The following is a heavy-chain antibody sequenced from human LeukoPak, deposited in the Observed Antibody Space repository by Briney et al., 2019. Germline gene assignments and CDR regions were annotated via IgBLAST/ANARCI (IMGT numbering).Heavy chain of an antibody. D-gene: IGHD5-24*01. CDR2: ISSSGSTI. Sequence: PGGSLRLSCAASGFTFSSYEMNWVREAPGKGLEWVSYISSSGSTIYYPDSVKGRFTISRDNAKNSLFLQMNSLRAEDTAVYYCARRLRGWLQDWGQGTPVTVSS. CDR3: ARRLRGWLQD. V-gene: IGHV3-48*03. CDR1: GFTFSSYE. J-gene: IGHJ4*02.